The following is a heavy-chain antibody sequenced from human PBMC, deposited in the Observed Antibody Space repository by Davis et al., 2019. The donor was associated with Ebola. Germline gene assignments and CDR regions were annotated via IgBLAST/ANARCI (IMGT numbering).Heavy chain of an antibody. CDR2: IYYSGST. CDR1: GGSISSYY. J-gene: IGHJ3*01. CDR3: ARQLTKYQLLFPSAFDF. Sequence: MPSETLSLTCTVSGGSISSYYWSWIRQPPGKGLEWIGYIYYSGSTNYNPSLKSRVTISVDTSKNQFSLKLSSVTAADTAVYYCARQLTKYQLLFPSAFDFWGQGTMVTVSS. V-gene: IGHV4-59*08. D-gene: IGHD2-2*01.